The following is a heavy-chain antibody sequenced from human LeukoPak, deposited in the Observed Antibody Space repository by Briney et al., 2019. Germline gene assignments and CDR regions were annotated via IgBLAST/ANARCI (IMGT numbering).Heavy chain of an antibody. CDR1: GYTFTGYY. Sequence: ASVKVSCKASGYTFTGYYIHWVRQAPGQGLEWMGWINPNSGGTNYAQKFQGRVTMTRDTSISTAYMELSRLRSDDTAVYYCARDLYYYGSGSYYDSFYYYYYMDVWGKGTTVTISS. J-gene: IGHJ6*03. D-gene: IGHD3-10*01. CDR2: INPNSGGT. CDR3: ARDLYYYGSGSYYDSFYYYYYMDV. V-gene: IGHV1-2*02.